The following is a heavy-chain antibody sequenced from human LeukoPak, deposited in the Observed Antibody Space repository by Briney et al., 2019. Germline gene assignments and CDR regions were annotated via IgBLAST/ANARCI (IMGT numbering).Heavy chain of an antibody. D-gene: IGHD5-18*01. CDR2: IHDSWNT. V-gene: IGHV4-59*11. Sequence: PSETLSLTCIVSSGSINNHYWSWIRQPPGKGLEWIGYIHDSWNTNYNPSLQSRVTISMDASRNQFSLNLTSVTAADTAVYYCARDQIGYGLDYWGQGTLVTVSS. CDR1: SGSINNHY. J-gene: IGHJ4*02. CDR3: ARDQIGYGLDY.